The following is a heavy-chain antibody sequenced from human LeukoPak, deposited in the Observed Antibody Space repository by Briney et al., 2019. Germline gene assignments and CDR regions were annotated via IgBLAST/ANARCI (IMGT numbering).Heavy chain of an antibody. V-gene: IGHV3-20*04. Sequence: GGSLRLSCAASGFIFGDYGMSWVRQAPGKGLEWVSGINWNGGSTGYGDSVEGRFTISRDNAKNSLCLQMNGLRAEDTALYYCARDLKRLAAVQPPEFDYRGQGTLVTVSS. CDR3: ARDLKRLAAVQPPEFDY. J-gene: IGHJ4*02. D-gene: IGHD6-13*01. CDR2: INWNGGST. CDR1: GFIFGDYG.